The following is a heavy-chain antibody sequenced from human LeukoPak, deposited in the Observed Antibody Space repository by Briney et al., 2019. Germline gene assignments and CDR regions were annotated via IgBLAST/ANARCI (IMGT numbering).Heavy chain of an antibody. CDR2: ISYDGSNK. Sequence: PGRSLSLSCAVSGFTFSTYVMHWVRQAPGKGPEWVAVISYDGSNKYYAESVKGRFTISRDNSKNTLYLEMNRLRAEDTAVYYCAKDEGHCTGGSCYRQDCWGQGTLVTVSS. D-gene: IGHD2-15*01. V-gene: IGHV3-30*18. J-gene: IGHJ4*02. CDR3: AKDEGHCTGGSCYRQDC. CDR1: GFTFSTYV.